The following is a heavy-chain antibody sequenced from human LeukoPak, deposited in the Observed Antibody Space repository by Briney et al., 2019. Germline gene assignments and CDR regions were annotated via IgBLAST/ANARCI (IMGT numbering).Heavy chain of an antibody. J-gene: IGHJ4*02. Sequence: GGSLRLSCAASGFTFSSYSMNWVRQAPGKGLEWVSYISSSSSTIYYADSVKGRFTISRDNAKNSLYLQMNSLRAEDTAVYYCARVEMATITYRVSSSHWGQGTLVTVSS. D-gene: IGHD5-24*01. CDR2: ISSSSSTI. CDR3: ARVEMATITYRVSSSH. V-gene: IGHV3-48*01. CDR1: GFTFSSYS.